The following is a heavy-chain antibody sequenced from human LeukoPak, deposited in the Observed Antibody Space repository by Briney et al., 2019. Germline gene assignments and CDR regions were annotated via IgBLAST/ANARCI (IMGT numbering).Heavy chain of an antibody. V-gene: IGHV4-59*01. D-gene: IGHD3-22*01. CDR3: ARFSYDSSGSNHYFYY. J-gene: IGHJ4*02. CDR1: GGSISSYY. CDR2: IYYSGST. Sequence: PSETLSLTCTVSGGSISSYYWSWIRQPPGKGLEWIGYIYYSGSTNYNPSLKSRVTISVDTSKNQFSLKLSSVTTADTAVYYWARFSYDSSGSNHYFYYWGQGTLVTVSS.